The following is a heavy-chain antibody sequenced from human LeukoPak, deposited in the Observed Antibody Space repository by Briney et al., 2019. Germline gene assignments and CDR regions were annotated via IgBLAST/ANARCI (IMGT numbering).Heavy chain of an antibody. Sequence: ASVKVSCKASGYTFTSYDINWMRQATGQGLEWMGWMNPNSGNTGYAQKFQGRVTMTRNTSISTAYMELSSLRSEDTAVYYCARGVEGYCSSTSCHKFDYWGQGTLVTVSS. V-gene: IGHV1-8*01. CDR1: GYTFTSYD. D-gene: IGHD2-2*01. J-gene: IGHJ4*02. CDR2: MNPNSGNT. CDR3: ARGVEGYCSSTSCHKFDY.